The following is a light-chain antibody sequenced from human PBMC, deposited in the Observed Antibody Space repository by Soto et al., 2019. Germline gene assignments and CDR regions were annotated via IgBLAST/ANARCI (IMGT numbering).Light chain of an antibody. V-gene: IGLV1-44*01. CDR3: AAWNDNLNGPSYV. CDR2: SDD. J-gene: IGLJ1*01. CDR1: SSNIGSNA. Sequence: VLTQPPSASGTPGQKVTISCSGSSSNIGSNAVNWYQQVPGTAPKLLIYSDDQRPSGVPDRFSGSKSGTSASLAISGLQSEDEADYICAAWNDNLNGPSYVFGTGTKVTVL.